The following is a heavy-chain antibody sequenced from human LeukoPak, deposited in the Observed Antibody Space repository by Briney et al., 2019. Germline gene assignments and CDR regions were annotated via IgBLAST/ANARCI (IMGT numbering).Heavy chain of an antibody. Sequence: PGGSLRLSCAASGITFSNVVMSWVRQAPGKGLEWIGRIKAKIDGGTTAYAAPVNGRFTISRDDSQNMLLLHMNSLETEDAALYYCTASMSRGVTAARNWGRGTLVTVSS. V-gene: IGHV3-15*01. CDR3: TASMSRGVTAARN. CDR2: IKAKIDGGTT. D-gene: IGHD2-21*02. CDR1: GITFSNVV. J-gene: IGHJ4*02.